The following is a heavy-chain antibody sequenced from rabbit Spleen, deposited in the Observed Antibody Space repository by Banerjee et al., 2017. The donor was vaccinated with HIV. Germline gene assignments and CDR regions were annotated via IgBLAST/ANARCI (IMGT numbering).Heavy chain of an antibody. Sequence: QELVESGGGLVQPGESLKLSCKGSGFDFSGYHMSWVRQAPGKGLEWIGIIDTGKGSTDYARWVNGRFTISRENTQNTVDLKMTSLTAADTATYFCVRDAGATLYGYIDLNFWGQGTLVTVS. CDR2: IDTGKGST. J-gene: IGHJ4*01. V-gene: IGHV1S7*01. CDR3: VRDAGATLYGYIDLNF. CDR1: GFDFSGYH. D-gene: IGHD6-1*01.